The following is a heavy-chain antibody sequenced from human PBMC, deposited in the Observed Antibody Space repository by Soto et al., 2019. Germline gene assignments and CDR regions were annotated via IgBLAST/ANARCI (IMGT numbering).Heavy chain of an antibody. J-gene: IGHJ5*02. V-gene: IGHV3-30*18. Sequence: PGGSLGLCCAASGFTFNGYGMHGVRQAAGKWLEWVSVISYDGSNKYYTDSVKGLFTISRDNSKNTLYLKMNTLRTEDTAVYYCAKAYCSSTRCPYWNWFDPCGPGTLVPVSS. CDR3: AKAYCSSTRCPYWNWFDP. CDR2: ISYDGSNK. CDR1: GFTFNGYG. D-gene: IGHD2-2*01.